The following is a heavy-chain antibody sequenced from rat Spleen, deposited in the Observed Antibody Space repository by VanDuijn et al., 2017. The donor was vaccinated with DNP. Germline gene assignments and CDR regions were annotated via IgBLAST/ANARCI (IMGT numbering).Heavy chain of an antibody. CDR2: INYSGST. V-gene: IGHV3-1*01. CDR1: GYSITSDY. D-gene: IGHD1-12*03. Sequence: EVQLQESGPGLVKPSQSLSLTCSVTGYSITSDYWGWIRKFPGNKMEWVGHINYSGSTTYNPSIKSLRSIGRDTSKSQYLLHLNSVTTEYTVTYFCARRKDGYCPYWYFDFWGPGTRVTVSS. CDR3: ARRKDGYCPYWYFDF. J-gene: IGHJ1*01.